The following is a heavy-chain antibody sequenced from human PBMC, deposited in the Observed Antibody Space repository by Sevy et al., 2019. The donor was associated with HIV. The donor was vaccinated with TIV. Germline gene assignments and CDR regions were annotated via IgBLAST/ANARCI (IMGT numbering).Heavy chain of an antibody. V-gene: IGHV1-69*01. CDR3: AGGGGSKTWFDP. CDR1: GGTFSSYA. Sequence: ASVKVSCKTSGGTFSSYAISWVRQAPGQGLEWMGGIIPIFGTANYAQKFQGRVTITADESTSTAYMDLSSLRSEDTAVYYCAGGGGSKTWFDPWGQGTLVTVSS. CDR2: IIPIFGTA. J-gene: IGHJ5*02. D-gene: IGHD2-15*01.